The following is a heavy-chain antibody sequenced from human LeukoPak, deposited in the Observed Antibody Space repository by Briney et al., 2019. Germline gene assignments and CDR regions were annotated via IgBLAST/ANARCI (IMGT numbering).Heavy chain of an antibody. CDR1: GNYW. Sequence: PGGSLRLSCVASGNYWMHWVRQAPGKGLVWVSHINSDGSWTSYADSVKGRFTISKDNAKNTVYLQMNSLRAEDTAVYYCARTRRVAVTATHPYYFDYWGQGTLVTVSS. D-gene: IGHD2-21*02. CDR3: ARTRRVAVTATHPYYFDY. V-gene: IGHV3-74*01. J-gene: IGHJ4*02. CDR2: INSDGSWT.